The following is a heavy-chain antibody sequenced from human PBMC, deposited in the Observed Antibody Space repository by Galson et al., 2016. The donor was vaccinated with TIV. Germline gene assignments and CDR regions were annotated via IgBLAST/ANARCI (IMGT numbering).Heavy chain of an antibody. CDR1: GYSINSGYY. J-gene: IGHJ4*02. V-gene: IGHV4-38-2*02. Sequence: SETLSLTCGVSGYSINSGYYWGWIRQPPGKGLEWIGSIYHSGMTYYNPSLESRVTISVDTSKNRFSLRLNSVTAADPAVYYCARDRSTYYFDSSGYSPFDYWGQGTLVAVSS. D-gene: IGHD3-22*01. CDR3: ARDRSTYYFDSSGYSPFDY. CDR2: IYHSGMT.